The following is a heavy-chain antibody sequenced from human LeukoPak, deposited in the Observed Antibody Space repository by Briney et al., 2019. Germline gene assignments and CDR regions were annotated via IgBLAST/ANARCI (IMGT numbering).Heavy chain of an antibody. D-gene: IGHD6-13*01. Sequence: GASVKVSCKASGYTFTGYYMHWVRQAPGQGLEWMGWINPNSGGTNYAQKFQGRVTMTRDTSISTAYMELSRLRSDDTAVYYCAIEGFIAAAAIDYWGQGTLVTVSS. V-gene: IGHV1-2*02. CDR2: INPNSGGT. CDR3: AIEGFIAAAAIDY. J-gene: IGHJ4*02. CDR1: GYTFTGYY.